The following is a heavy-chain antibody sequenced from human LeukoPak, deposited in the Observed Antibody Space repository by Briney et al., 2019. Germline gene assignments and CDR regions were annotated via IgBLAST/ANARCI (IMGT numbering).Heavy chain of an antibody. J-gene: IGHJ3*01. Sequence: ASVKVSCKAFGYSFTGYHLHWVRQAPRQGLEWMRWVNPKTGGTNYARKFQGGVTMTRDTSINTVNMELSRLTSDDTAVYYCAREFSSKLEWLAYVTGDDSFDVWGQGTMITVS. CDR3: AREFSSKLEWLAYVTGDDSFDV. CDR2: VNPKTGGT. V-gene: IGHV1-2*02. D-gene: IGHD3-3*01. CDR1: GYSFTGYH.